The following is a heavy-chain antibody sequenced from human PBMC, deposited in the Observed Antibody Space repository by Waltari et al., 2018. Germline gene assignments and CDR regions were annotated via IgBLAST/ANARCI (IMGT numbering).Heavy chain of an antibody. Sequence: QLQLQESGPGLVKLPETLSLTCAVSGGSISSNYWSWIRQPPGKGLEWIGLVSSRGSSTNYNPSLKSRVTLSVDTSKNQFSLKLTSVTAADTAVYFCARHSLGINDDFDYWGQGVLVTVSS. J-gene: IGHJ4*02. CDR2: VSSRGSST. CDR3: ARHSLGINDDFDY. CDR1: GGSISSNY. D-gene: IGHD1-1*01. V-gene: IGHV4-4*07.